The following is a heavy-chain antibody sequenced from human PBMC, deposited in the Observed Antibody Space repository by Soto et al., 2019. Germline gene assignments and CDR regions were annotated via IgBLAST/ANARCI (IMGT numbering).Heavy chain of an antibody. CDR3: ARADPRELLSIDY. V-gene: IGHV1-69*13. D-gene: IGHD1-26*01. CDR1: GVTFSSYA. J-gene: IGHJ4*02. CDR2: IIPIFGTA. Sequence: SVKVSCKASGVTFSSYAISWVRQAPGQGLEWMGGIIPIFGTANYAQKFQGRVTITADESTSTAYMELSSLRSEDTAVYYCARADPRELLSIDYWGQGTLVTVSS.